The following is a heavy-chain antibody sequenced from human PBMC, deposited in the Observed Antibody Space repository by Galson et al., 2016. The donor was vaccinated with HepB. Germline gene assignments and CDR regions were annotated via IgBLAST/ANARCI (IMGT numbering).Heavy chain of an antibody. Sequence: QSGAEVKKPGESLKISCKASGYRFANYWIGWVRQMPGKGLEWMGDVYPGDSDIRYSPSFQGQVTISVDKSITTAYLQWNSLKASDTAIYYCARSTFGFDYWGLGTLVTVSS. CDR1: GYRFANYW. V-gene: IGHV5-51*03. J-gene: IGHJ4*02. D-gene: IGHD2/OR15-2a*01. CDR2: VYPGDSDI. CDR3: ARSTFGFDY.